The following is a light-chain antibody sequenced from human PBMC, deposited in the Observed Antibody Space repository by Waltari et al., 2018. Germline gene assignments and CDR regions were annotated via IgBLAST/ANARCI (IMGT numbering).Light chain of an antibody. V-gene: IGKV1-33*01. Sequence: DIQITSSPCPLSAAVRDRSPITCQARQDISNYLNWYQQKPGQAPKLLIYDASNLETGVPSRFSGSGSGTDFTFTISSLQPEDIATYYCQQYDNRPPITFGQGTRVEIK. CDR3: QQYDNRPPIT. J-gene: IGKJ5*01. CDR1: QDISNY. CDR2: DAS.